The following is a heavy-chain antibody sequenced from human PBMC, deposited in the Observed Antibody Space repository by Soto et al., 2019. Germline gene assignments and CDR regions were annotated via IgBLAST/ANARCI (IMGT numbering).Heavy chain of an antibody. V-gene: IGHV3-23*01. Sequence: EVQLLESGGGLVQPGGSLRLSCAASGFTFSSYAMNWVRQAPGKGLEWVSAISGSGGSTYYADSGKGRFTISRDNSKNTRYLQMNSLSALDTAVYYGAAPDHFLSPCDYWGQGTLVTVSS. J-gene: IGHJ4*02. CDR3: AAPDHFLSPCDY. CDR1: GFTFSSYA. D-gene: IGHD3-3*02. CDR2: ISGSGGST.